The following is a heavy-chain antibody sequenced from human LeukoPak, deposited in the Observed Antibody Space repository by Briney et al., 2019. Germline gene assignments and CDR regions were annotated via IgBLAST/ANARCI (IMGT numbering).Heavy chain of an antibody. CDR1: RSTFGDFA. Sequence: GGSLRLSCAASRSTFGDFAMHWVRQAPGKGLEWVAVISYDEYNKYYGDSVKGRFTISRDNTDTVYLQLTSLRPEDTAMYYCVKSSGYSSYDHGDYWGQGTLVTVSS. D-gene: IGHD3-16*01. CDR2: ISYDEYNK. CDR3: VKSSGYSSYDHGDY. V-gene: IGHV3-30*18. J-gene: IGHJ4*02.